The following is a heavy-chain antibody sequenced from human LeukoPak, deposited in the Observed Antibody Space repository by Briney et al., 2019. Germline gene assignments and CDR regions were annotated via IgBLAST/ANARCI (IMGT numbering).Heavy chain of an antibody. V-gene: IGHV3-30*02. CDR1: GFTFSSYG. CDR2: IRYDGSNK. D-gene: IGHD2/OR15-2a*01. J-gene: IGHJ3*02. Sequence: PGGSLRLSCAASGFTFSSYGMHWVRQAPGKGLEWAAFIRYDGSNKYYADSVKGRFTISRDNAKNSLYLQMNSLRAEDTAVYYCARVSILIVPYYAFDIWGQGTMVTVSS. CDR3: ARVSILIVPYYAFDI.